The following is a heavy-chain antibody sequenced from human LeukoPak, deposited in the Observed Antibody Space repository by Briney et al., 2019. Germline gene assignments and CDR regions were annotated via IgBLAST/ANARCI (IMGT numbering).Heavy chain of an antibody. V-gene: IGHV1-18*01. CDR3: ARDLEAVAGTWGIVDY. Sequence: ASVKVSCKASGYTFTSYAISWVRQAPGQGLEWMGWISGHNDDTNYAQRLQGRVTMTTDASTSTAYMELRSLRSDDTAVYYCARDLEAVAGTWGIVDYWGQGTLVTVSS. CDR1: GYTFTSYA. CDR2: ISGHNDDT. J-gene: IGHJ4*02. D-gene: IGHD6-19*01.